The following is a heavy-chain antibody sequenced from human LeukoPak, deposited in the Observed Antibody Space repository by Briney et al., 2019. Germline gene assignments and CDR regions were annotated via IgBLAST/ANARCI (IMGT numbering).Heavy chain of an antibody. V-gene: IGHV4-59*01. Sequence: SETLSLTSTVSGGSISNYYWSWIRQPPGKGLEWIGYIYYGGTTDYNPSLKSRVTISVDTSKNQFSLTVRSVTAADTAVYYCASGHQIVSWGQGTLVSVSS. CDR1: GGSISNYY. D-gene: IGHD2/OR15-2a*01. J-gene: IGHJ5*02. CDR3: ASGHQIVS. CDR2: IYYGGTT.